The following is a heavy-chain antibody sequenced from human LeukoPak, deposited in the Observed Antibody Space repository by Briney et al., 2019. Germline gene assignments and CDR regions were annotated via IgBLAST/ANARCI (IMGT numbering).Heavy chain of an antibody. J-gene: IGHJ4*02. CDR3: ARVSVVYGAIDY. CDR1: GGSISSYY. D-gene: IGHD2-8*02. CDR2: IYYSGST. Sequence: SETLSLTCTVPGGSISSYYWSWIRQPPGKGLEWIGYIYYSGSTNYNPSLKSRVTISVDTSKNQFSLKLSSVTAADTAVYYCARVSVVYGAIDYWGQGTLVTVSS. V-gene: IGHV4-59*08.